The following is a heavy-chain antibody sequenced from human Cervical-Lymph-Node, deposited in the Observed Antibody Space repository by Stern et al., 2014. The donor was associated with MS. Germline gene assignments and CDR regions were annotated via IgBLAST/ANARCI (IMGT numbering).Heavy chain of an antibody. Sequence: DQLVESGAEVKKPGASVKVSCKASGFTFTNHGISWVRQAPGQGLEGMGWINGYNGNIDFAQKFQGRLIMTTDTSTSTVYMELRSLGFDDTAVYYCARDRGLVGNTTDDYWGQGTLVTVSS. V-gene: IGHV1-18*01. CDR1: GFTFTNHG. D-gene: IGHD1-26*01. CDR3: ARDRGLVGNTTDDY. CDR2: INGYNGNI. J-gene: IGHJ4*02.